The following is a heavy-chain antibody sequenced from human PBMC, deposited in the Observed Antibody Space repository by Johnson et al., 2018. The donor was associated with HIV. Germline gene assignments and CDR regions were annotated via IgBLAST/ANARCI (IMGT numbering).Heavy chain of an antibody. CDR2: IKEDGSQK. D-gene: IGHD1-26*01. CDR3: ARAVTPYGDWEAFDV. Sequence: VQLVESGGGVVQPGGSLRLSCAASGFTFSTTWMNWVRQAPGKGLEWVDNIKEDGSQKYYVDSVRGRFTISRDNAKNSLYLEMNGLKTEDTAVYYCARAVTPYGDWEAFDVWGQGTMVTVS. V-gene: IGHV3-7*05. J-gene: IGHJ3*01. CDR1: GFTFSTTW.